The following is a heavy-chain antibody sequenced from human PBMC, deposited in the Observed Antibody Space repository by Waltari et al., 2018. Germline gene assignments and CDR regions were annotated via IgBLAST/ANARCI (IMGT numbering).Heavy chain of an antibody. CDR1: GFTFSSYW. V-gene: IGHV3-74*01. J-gene: IGHJ5*02. CDR2: INSDGSST. D-gene: IGHD5-18*01. Sequence: EVQLVESRGGLVQPGGSLRLSCAASGFTFSSYWMHWVRQATGKGLVWVSRINSDGSSTSYADSVKGRFTISRDNAKNTLYLQMNSLRAEDTAVYYCARGPGYSYGSRDNWFDPWGQGTLVTVSS. CDR3: ARGPGYSYGSRDNWFDP.